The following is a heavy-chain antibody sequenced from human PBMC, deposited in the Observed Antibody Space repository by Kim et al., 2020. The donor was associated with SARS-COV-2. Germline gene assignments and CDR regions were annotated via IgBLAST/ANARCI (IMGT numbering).Heavy chain of an antibody. Sequence: GGSLRLSCAASGFTFSSYAMHWVRQAPGKGLEWVAVISYDGSNKYYADSVKGRFTISRDNSKNTLYLQMNSLRAEDTAVYYCARASYYGSGSLLDYYYYYGMDVWGQGTTVTVSS. CDR1: GFTFSSYA. V-gene: IGHV3-30*04. D-gene: IGHD3-10*01. CDR2: ISYDGSNK. J-gene: IGHJ6*02. CDR3: ARASYYGSGSLLDYYYYYGMDV.